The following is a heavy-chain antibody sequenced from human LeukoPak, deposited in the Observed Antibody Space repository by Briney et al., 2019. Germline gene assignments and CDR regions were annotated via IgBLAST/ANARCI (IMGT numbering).Heavy chain of an antibody. V-gene: IGHV3-23*01. CDR1: EFIFSSYA. D-gene: IGHD2-15*01. J-gene: IGHJ4*02. Sequence: GGSLRLSCAASEFIFSSYAMSWVRQAPGKGLECISRISGSGAGTYYSDSVRGRFTISRDNSKNTLYLQMNSLRAEDTAVYYCARRCGSGGSCHSFDYWGQGTLVTVSS. CDR2: ISGSGAGT. CDR3: ARRCGSGGSCHSFDY.